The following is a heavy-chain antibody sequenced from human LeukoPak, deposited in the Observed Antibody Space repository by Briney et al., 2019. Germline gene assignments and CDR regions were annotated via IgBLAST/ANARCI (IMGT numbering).Heavy chain of an antibody. CDR2: IYTSDNT. CDR3: TSSGSYPPYFDY. J-gene: IGHJ4*02. D-gene: IGHD3-10*01. V-gene: IGHV4-61*02. CDR1: GGSISSGSYY. Sequence: SETLSLTCTVSGGSISSGSYYWTWIREPAEKGLEWVGRIYTSDNTIYNPSLRSRVTMSVDTSKNQFSLKLSSVTAADTAVYYCTSSGSYPPYFDYWGQGTLVTVSS.